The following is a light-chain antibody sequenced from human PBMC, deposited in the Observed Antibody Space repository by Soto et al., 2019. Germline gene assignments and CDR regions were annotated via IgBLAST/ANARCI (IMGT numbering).Light chain of an antibody. CDR2: DAS. CDR3: QQLKSYAIT. J-gene: IGKJ5*01. CDR1: QSISNY. Sequence: IQMTQAPSSLSASVGDRVTITCRASQSISNYLNWYQQKPGKAPNLLIYDASSLQSGVPSRFSGSGSGTDFTLTISSLQPEDVAAYYCQQLKSYAITFGQGTRLEIK. V-gene: IGKV1-39*01.